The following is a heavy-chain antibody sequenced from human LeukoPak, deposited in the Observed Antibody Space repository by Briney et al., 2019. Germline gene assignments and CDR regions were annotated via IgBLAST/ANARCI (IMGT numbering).Heavy chain of an antibody. V-gene: IGHV4-39*07. Sequence: SETLSLTCTVSGGSISSSSYSWGWIRQPPGKGLEWIGSMYNSESTYYNPSLMSRVTMSVDTSKNQFSLKLTSVTAADTAVYYCARVFDSGSQAYFYYMDVWGKGTTVTIFS. CDR1: GGSISSSSYS. CDR3: ARVFDSGSQAYFYYMDV. D-gene: IGHD3-10*01. J-gene: IGHJ6*03. CDR2: MYNSEST.